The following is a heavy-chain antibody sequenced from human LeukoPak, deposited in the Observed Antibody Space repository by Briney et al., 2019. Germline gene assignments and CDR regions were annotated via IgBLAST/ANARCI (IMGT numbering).Heavy chain of an antibody. D-gene: IGHD3-3*01. Sequence: PGGSLRLSCAASGFTFSSYAMSWVRQAPGKGLEWVSAISGSGGSTYYADSVKGRFTISRDNSKNTLYLQMNSLRAEDTAVYYCAKRGPNYDFWSGPFDYWGQGTLVTVSS. CDR2: ISGSGGST. J-gene: IGHJ4*02. V-gene: IGHV3-23*01. CDR3: AKRGPNYDFWSGPFDY. CDR1: GFTFSSYA.